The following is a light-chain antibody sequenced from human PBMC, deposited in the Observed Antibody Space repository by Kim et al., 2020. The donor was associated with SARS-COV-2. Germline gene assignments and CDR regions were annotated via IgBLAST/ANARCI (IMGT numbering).Light chain of an antibody. CDR2: DVS. V-gene: IGLV2-14*01. CDR1: SSDVGGYNY. J-gene: IGLJ2*01. Sequence: QSALTQPASVSGSPGQSITISCTGTSSDVGGYNYVSWYQQHPDKAPKLMIYDVSKRPSGVSNRFSGSKSGNTASLTISGLQAEDEADYYCSSYIGSNFYVLFGGGTQLTVL. CDR3: SSYIGSNFYVL.